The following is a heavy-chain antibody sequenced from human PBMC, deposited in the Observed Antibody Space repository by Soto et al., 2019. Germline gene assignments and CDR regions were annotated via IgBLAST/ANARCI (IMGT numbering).Heavy chain of an antibody. CDR2: IYSGGST. J-gene: IGHJ6*02. V-gene: IGHV3-53*01. CDR3: ARDLRDSSGWYTYYYGMDV. D-gene: IGHD6-19*01. CDR1: GFTVSSNY. Sequence: GGSLRLSCAASGFTVSSNYMSWVRQAPGKGLEWVSVIYSGGSTYYADSAKGRFTISRDNSKNTLYLQMNSLRAEDTAVYYCARDLRDSSGWYTYYYGMDVWGQGITVTVSS.